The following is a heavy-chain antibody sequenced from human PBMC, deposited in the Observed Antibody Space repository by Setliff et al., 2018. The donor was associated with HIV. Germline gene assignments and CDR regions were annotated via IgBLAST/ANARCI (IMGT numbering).Heavy chain of an antibody. D-gene: IGHD3-3*01. Sequence: GGSLRLSCAASGFTFSNHVMNWVRQAPGKGLEWVSAISTSGGAADYADSVKGRFTISRDNSKNTLFLQMNSLRGDDTAVYYCARGPLLFLEWLSPGYPFDYWGQGTMVTVSS. CDR3: ARGPLLFLEWLSPGYPFDY. CDR2: ISTSGGAA. V-gene: IGHV3-23*01. J-gene: IGHJ4*02. CDR1: GFTFSNHV.